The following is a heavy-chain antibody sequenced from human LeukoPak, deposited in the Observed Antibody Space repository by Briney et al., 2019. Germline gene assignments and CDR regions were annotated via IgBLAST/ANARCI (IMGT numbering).Heavy chain of an antibody. CDR2: ISSSSSYI. CDR3: ARAVYYYGSGSPLSD. Sequence: KPGGSLRLSCAASGFTFSSYSMNWVRQAPGKGLEWVSSISSSSSYIYYADSVKGRFTISRDNAKNSLYLQMNSLRAEDTAVYYCARAVYYYGSGSPLSDWGQGTLVTVSS. V-gene: IGHV3-21*01. J-gene: IGHJ4*02. D-gene: IGHD3-10*01. CDR1: GFTFSSYS.